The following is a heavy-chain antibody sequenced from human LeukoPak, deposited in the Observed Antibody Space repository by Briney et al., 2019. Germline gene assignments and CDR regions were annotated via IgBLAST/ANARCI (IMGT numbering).Heavy chain of an antibody. D-gene: IGHD6-19*01. CDR2: FSYDGSNK. J-gene: IGHJ4*02. CDR3: AKSRGIAVAGFDY. V-gene: IGHV3-30*18. CDR1: GFTFSNYD. Sequence: GGSLRLSCAASGFTFSNYDMQWVRPAPGKGLEWVAVFSYDGSNKYYVDSVKGRFTISRDNSKNMLYLQMNNLRPEDTAVYYCAKSRGIAVAGFDYWGQGTLVTVSS.